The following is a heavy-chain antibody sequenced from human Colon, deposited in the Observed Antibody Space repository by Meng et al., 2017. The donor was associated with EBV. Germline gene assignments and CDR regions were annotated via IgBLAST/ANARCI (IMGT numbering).Heavy chain of an antibody. CDR3: ARGEPVPGHFLKS. CDR2: INHSGNT. Sequence: QFQRRRWGAGLVTPPETSALTCGCSGGSLSGYYWSWIRQPPGKGLEWIGEINHSGNTNYNPSLKSRVTISIDTSKNQFSLKLSSVTDADTAVYFCARGEPVPGHFLKSWGQGTLVTVSS. V-gene: IGHV4-34*01. J-gene: IGHJ5*02. D-gene: IGHD6-19*01. CDR1: GGSLSGYY.